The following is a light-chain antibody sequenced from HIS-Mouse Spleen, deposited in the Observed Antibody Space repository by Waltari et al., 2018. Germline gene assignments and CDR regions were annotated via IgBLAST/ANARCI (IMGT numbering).Light chain of an antibody. CDR1: ALPNKY. CDR3: YSTDSSGNHRV. V-gene: IGLV3-10*01. Sequence: SYELTQPPSVSVSPGQTARFTCPGDALPNKYAYWYQQKSGQAPVLVIYEDSKRPSGIPERFSGSSSGTMATLTISGAQVEDEADYYCYSTDSSGNHRVFGGGTKLTVL. J-gene: IGLJ2*01. CDR2: EDS.